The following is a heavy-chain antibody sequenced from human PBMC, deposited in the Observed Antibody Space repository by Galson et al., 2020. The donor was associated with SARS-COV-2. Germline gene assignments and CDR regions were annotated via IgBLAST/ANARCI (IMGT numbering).Heavy chain of an antibody. V-gene: IGHV3-33*01. J-gene: IGHJ4*02. CDR1: GFTFSSYG. CDR3: AREDYYDSSGYMTGD. Sequence: GGSLRLSCAASGFTFSSYGMHWVRQAPGKGLEWVAVIWYDGSNKYYADSVKGRFTISRDNSKNTLYLQMNSLRAEDTAVYYCAREDYYDSSGYMTGDWGQGTLVTVSS. D-gene: IGHD3-22*01. CDR2: IWYDGSNK.